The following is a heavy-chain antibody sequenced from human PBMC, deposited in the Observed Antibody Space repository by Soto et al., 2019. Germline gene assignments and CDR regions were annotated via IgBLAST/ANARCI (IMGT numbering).Heavy chain of an antibody. D-gene: IGHD3-3*01. CDR3: ARSFLEWLLPNYYYGMDV. CDR2: INPSGGST. Sequence: ASVKVSCKASGYTFTSYYMHWVRQAPGQGLEWMGIINPSGGSTSYAQKFQGRVTMTRDTSTSTVYMELSSLRSEDTAVYYCARSFLEWLLPNYYYGMDVWGQGTTVTVSS. J-gene: IGHJ6*02. V-gene: IGHV1-46*01. CDR1: GYTFTSYY.